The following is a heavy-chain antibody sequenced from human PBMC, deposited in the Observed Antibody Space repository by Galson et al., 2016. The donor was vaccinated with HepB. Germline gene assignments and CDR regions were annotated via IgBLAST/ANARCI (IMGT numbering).Heavy chain of an antibody. CDR3: SGGQGGGGYSDY. Sequence: SETLSLTCTVSAYSISNNFYWGWIRQPPGKGLEWIASIYHSGTTYYNPSLKSRVTISVDTSKNQFSLKLTSPTAADTAVYYCSGGQGGGGYSDYWGQGTPVTVSS. CDR2: IYHSGTT. V-gene: IGHV4-38-2*02. J-gene: IGHJ4*02. D-gene: IGHD3-10*01. CDR1: AYSISNNFY.